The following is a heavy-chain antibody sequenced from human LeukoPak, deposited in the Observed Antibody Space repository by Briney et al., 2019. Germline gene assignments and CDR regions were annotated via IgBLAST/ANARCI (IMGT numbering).Heavy chain of an antibody. CDR3: SRSAYYDGSGNYYDY. D-gene: IGHD3-22*01. CDR1: GFTFSSYG. J-gene: IGHJ4*02. CDR2: ISDGGSTT. V-gene: IGHV3-74*01. Sequence: PGGSLRLSCAASGFTFSSYGMHWVRQAPGKGLVWVSRISDGGSTTTYADSMKGRFTISRDNAKNTLYLQMNGLRAEDTAVYYCSRSAYYDGSGNYYDYWGQGTLVTVSS.